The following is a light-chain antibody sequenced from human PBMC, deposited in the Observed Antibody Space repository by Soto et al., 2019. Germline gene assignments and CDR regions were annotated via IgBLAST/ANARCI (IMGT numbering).Light chain of an antibody. CDR3: QQYGSSLP. J-gene: IGKJ4*01. V-gene: IGKV3-20*01. CDR2: GAS. CDR1: QSVSSSY. Sequence: EIVLTLSPGTLSLSPGERATLSCRASQSVSSSYLAWYQQKPGQAPRLLIYGASSRATGIPDRFSGSGSGTDFTLTISRLEPEDFAVYYCQQYGSSLPFGGGTKVDIK.